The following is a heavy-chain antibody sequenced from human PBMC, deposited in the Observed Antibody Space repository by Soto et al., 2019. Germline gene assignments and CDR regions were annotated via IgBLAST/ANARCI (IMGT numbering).Heavy chain of an antibody. CDR2: INTYNGNT. Sequence: GASVKVSCKASGYTFTSYGITWVRQAPGQGLEWMGWINTYNGNTNYAQKLQGRVTMTTDTSTSTAYMELRSLRSDDTAVYYCAREPAAGDWFDPWGQGTLVTVSS. V-gene: IGHV1-18*01. CDR3: AREPAAGDWFDP. D-gene: IGHD6-13*01. J-gene: IGHJ5*02. CDR1: GYTFTSYG.